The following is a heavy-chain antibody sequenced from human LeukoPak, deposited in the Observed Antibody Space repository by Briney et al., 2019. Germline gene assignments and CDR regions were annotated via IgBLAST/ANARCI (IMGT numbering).Heavy chain of an antibody. CDR1: GFTFDDYV. CDR3: AKLSEGGSFDY. J-gene: IGHJ4*02. CDR2: ISWNSGGI. V-gene: IGHV3-9*01. Sequence: GRSLRLSCAASGFTFDDYVMHWVRQAPGKGLEWVSGISWNSGGIVYADSVKGRFTISRDNAKNSLYLQMNSLRAEDTALYYCAKLSEGGSFDYWGQGTLVTVSS. D-gene: IGHD3-16*01.